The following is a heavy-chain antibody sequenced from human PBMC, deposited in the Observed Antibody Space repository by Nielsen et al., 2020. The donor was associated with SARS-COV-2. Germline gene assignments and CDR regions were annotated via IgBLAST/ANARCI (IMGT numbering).Heavy chain of an antibody. CDR2: IKSKVDGGTT. V-gene: IGHV3-15*01. CDR1: GFTFSNPW. D-gene: IGHD3-10*01. CDR3: TTGGITMVRGVMQY. J-gene: IGHJ1*01. Sequence: GGSLRLSCAASGFTFSNPWMNWVRQAPGKGLEWVGRIKSKVDGGTTDYAGPVKGRFTISRDDSKNTLYLQMNSLKTEDTAVYYCTTGGITMVRGVMQYWVQGTLVTVSP.